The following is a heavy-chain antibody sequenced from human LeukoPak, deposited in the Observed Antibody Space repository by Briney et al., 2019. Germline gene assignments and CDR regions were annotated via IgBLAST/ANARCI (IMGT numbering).Heavy chain of an antibody. CDR3: ARVRAIFGVGNFDY. D-gene: IGHD3-3*01. V-gene: IGHV1-8*01. CDR1: GYTFTIYD. J-gene: IGHJ4*02. Sequence: AASVKVSCXASGYTFTIYDINWVRQASGQGLEWMAWMNPNSGNTGYAQKFQGRVTMTRNTSISTAYMELSSLRSEDTAVYYCARVRAIFGVGNFDYWGQGILVTVSS. CDR2: MNPNSGNT.